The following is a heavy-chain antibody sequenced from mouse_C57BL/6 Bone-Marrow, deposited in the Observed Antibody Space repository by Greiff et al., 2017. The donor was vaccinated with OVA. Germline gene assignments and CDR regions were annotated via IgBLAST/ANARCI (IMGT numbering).Heavy chain of an antibody. CDR3: ARVKLGRGAMDY. D-gene: IGHD4-1*01. J-gene: IGHJ4*01. Sequence: DVKLVESEGGLVQPGSSMKLSCTASGFTFSDYYMAWVRQVPEKGLEWVANINYDGSSTYYLDSLKSRFIISRDNAKNILYLQMSSLKSEDTATYYCARVKLGRGAMDYWGQGTSVTVSS. CDR1: GFTFSDYY. CDR2: INYDGSST. V-gene: IGHV5-16*01.